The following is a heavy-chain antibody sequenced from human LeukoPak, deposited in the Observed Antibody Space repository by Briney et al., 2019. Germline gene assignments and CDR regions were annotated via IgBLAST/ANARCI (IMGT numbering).Heavy chain of an antibody. D-gene: IGHD6-13*01. Sequence: GGSLRLSCAASGFTFSRYNMYWVRHAPGKGLVWVSRTISDGTSTNYADSVKGRFTISRDNAKNTLYLQMSSLRAEDTAVYYCTSVTAAVWGQGTLVTVSS. CDR3: TSVTAAV. J-gene: IGHJ4*02. V-gene: IGHV3-74*01. CDR1: GFTFSRYN. CDR2: TISDGTST.